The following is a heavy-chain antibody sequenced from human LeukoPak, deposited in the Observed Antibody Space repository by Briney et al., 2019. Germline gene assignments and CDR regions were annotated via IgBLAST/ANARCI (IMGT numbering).Heavy chain of an antibody. J-gene: IGHJ6*02. CDR1: GGSISSYY. V-gene: IGHV4-59*08. CDR3: ARRVSSGWPYYYYGMDV. D-gene: IGHD6-19*01. Sequence: NPSETLSLTCTVSGGSISSYYWSWIRQPPGKGLEWIGYIYYSGSTNYNPSLKSRVTISVDTSKNQFSLKLSSVTAADTAVYYCARRVSSGWPYYYYGMDVWGQGTTVTVSS. CDR2: IYYSGST.